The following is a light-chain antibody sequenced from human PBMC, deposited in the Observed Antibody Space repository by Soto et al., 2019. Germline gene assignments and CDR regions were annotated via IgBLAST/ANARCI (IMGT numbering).Light chain of an antibody. CDR1: QSVSSD. J-gene: IGKJ1*01. CDR2: SAS. Sequence: ELALTTSQSPLSLSPGERATLSCRASQSVSSDLAWYHQKPGQAPRLLIYSASTRATGIPARFSGSGSGTEFTLTINSLQSGDFAVYYCQQYNNWPRTFGQGTKVAIK. V-gene: IGKV3-15*01. CDR3: QQYNNWPRT.